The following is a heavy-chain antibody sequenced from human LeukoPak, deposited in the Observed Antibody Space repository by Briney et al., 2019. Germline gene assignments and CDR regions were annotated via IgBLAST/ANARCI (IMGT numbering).Heavy chain of an antibody. CDR3: ATGFGYNSGDRDY. CDR1: GHTLSESS. D-gene: IGHD5-18*01. CDR2: FDPEDGET. Sequence: ASVTVSCKVSGHTLSESSIYWVRQAPGKGLEWMRGFDPEDGETIYAQKFQGRVTMTEDTSTDTAYMELSSLRSEDTAVYYCATGFGYNSGDRDYWGQGTLVTVSS. V-gene: IGHV1-24*01. J-gene: IGHJ4*02.